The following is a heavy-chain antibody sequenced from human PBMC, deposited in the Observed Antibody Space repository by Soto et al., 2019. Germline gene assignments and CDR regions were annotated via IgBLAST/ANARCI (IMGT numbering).Heavy chain of an antibody. V-gene: IGHV1-69*13. CDR1: GGTFSSYA. D-gene: IGHD3-22*01. CDR2: IIPIFGTA. CDR3: ASSWRSSDYYDSSGSLNLDWFDP. Sequence: ASVKVSCKASGGTFSSYAISWVRQAPGQGLEWMGGIIPIFGTANYAQKFQGRVTITADESTSTAYMELSSLRSEDTAVYYCASSWRSSDYYDSSGSLNLDWFDPWGQGTRVTVSS. J-gene: IGHJ5*02.